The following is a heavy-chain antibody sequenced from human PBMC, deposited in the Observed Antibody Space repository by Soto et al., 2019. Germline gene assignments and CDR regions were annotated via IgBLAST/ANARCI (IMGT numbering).Heavy chain of an antibody. CDR3: ARGADLGLGIGRRLESFDS. D-gene: IGHD3-16*01. Sequence: SQTLSLTCAISGDSVSSNSAAWNWIRQSPSRGLEWLGRTYYRSKWYNDYAVSVKSRITINPDTSKNQFSLQLNSVTPEDPAVYYCARGADLGLGIGRRLESFDSWGQGTMVTVSS. CDR1: GDSVSSNSAA. V-gene: IGHV6-1*01. CDR2: TYYRSKWYN. J-gene: IGHJ3*02.